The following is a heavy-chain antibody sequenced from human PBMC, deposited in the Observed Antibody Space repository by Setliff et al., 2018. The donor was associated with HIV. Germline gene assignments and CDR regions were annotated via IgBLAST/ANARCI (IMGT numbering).Heavy chain of an antibody. CDR2: IFYFGSV. D-gene: IGHD1-26*01. Sequence: PSETLSLTCRVSGGSFNTRRTKWGWIRQSPGKGLEWIGSIFYFGSVTYNPSLKSRPLISIDTSKTQFSLNLRSVTAAYTAVYYCVRELLGSGGTVPEVNFFDSWGQGTQVTVSS. V-gene: IGHV4-39*07. J-gene: IGHJ5*01. CDR3: VRELLGSGGTVPEVNFFDS. CDR1: GGSFNTRRTK.